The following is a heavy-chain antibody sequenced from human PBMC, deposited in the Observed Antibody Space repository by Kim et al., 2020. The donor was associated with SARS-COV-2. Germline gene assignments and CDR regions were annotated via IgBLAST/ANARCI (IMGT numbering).Heavy chain of an antibody. D-gene: IGHD5-12*01. CDR3: ARRFQGGGYYYFDY. Sequence: ADCVKGRFTISRDNAKSRLYLQMNGLGAEDTAVYYCARRFQGGGYYYFDYWGQGTLVTVSS. V-gene: IGHV3-74*01. J-gene: IGHJ4*02.